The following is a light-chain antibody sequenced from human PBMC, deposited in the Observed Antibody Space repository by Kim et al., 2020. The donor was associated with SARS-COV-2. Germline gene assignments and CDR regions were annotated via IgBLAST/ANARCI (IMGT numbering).Light chain of an antibody. CDR3: AAWDDSLIGVV. Sequence: GQRVTISCSGSSSNIGSNTVNWLKQLPGTAPKLLISSNDQRPSGVPDRFSGSKSGTSASLAISGVQSEDEADYYCAAWDDSLIGVVFGGGTQLTVL. J-gene: IGLJ2*01. CDR2: SND. CDR1: SSNIGSNT. V-gene: IGLV1-44*01.